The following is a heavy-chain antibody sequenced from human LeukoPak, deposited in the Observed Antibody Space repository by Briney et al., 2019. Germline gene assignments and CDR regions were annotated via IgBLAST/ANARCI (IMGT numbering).Heavy chain of an antibody. D-gene: IGHD3-3*01. CDR3: ARPYYDFWSGLYNWFDP. J-gene: IGHJ5*02. V-gene: IGHV3-30-3*01. CDR1: GFTFSSYA. CDR2: ISYDGSNE. Sequence: GRSLRLSCAASGFTFSSYAMHWVRQAPGKGLEWVAVISYDGSNEYYADSVKGRFTISRDNSKNTLYLQMNSLRAEDTAVYYCARPYYDFWSGLYNWFDPWGQGTLVTVSS.